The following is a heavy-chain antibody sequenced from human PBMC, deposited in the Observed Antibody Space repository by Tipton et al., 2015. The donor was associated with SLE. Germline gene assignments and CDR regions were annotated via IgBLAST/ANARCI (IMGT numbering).Heavy chain of an antibody. CDR3: ARVGGYSGYGIDY. V-gene: IGHV4-4*09. CDR1: GGSISSYF. D-gene: IGHD5-12*01. CDR2: IHTSGST. Sequence: TLSLTCTVSGGSISSYFWSWIRQPPGKGLEWIGYIHTSGSTNYNPSLRSRVTISVDTSKKQFSLNLSSVTAADTAMYYCARVGGYSGYGIDYWGQGTLVTVSS. J-gene: IGHJ4*02.